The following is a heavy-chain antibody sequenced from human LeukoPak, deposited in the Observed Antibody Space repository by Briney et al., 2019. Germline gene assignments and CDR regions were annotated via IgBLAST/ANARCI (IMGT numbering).Heavy chain of an antibody. J-gene: IGHJ4*02. D-gene: IGHD3-10*01. Sequence: SETLSLTCTVSGASISSYYWFWIRQPAGKGLEWIGRLSSSAITNNNPSLMSRVTISVDTSKNQFSLKLSSVTAADTAVYYCARHRNGYPYYYGSGSPSPFDYWGQGTLVTVSS. V-gene: IGHV4-4*07. CDR1: GASISSYY. CDR3: ARHRNGYPYYYGSGSPSPFDY. CDR2: LSSSAIT.